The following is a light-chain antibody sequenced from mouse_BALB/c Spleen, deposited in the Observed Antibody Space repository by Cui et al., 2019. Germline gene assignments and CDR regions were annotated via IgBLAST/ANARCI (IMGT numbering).Light chain of an antibody. CDR1: QGISNY. J-gene: IGKJ5*01. V-gene: IGKV10-94*01. Sequence: DIPMTHTTSSLSASMGDRVTISCSASQGISNYLNWYQQTPDGTVKLLIYYTSSLHSGVPSRFSGSGSGTDYSLTISNLEPEDIATYYCQQYSKLPPTFGAGTKLELK. CDR2: YTS. CDR3: QQYSKLPPT.